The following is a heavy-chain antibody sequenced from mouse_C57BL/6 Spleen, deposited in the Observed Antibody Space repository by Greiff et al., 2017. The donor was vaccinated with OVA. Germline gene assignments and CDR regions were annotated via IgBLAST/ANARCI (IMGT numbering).Heavy chain of an antibody. V-gene: IGHV1-74*01. CDR2: IHPADSDT. Sequence: QVQLQQPGAELAKPGASVKVSCKASGYTFTSYWMHWVKQRPGQGLEWIGRIHPADSDTNYNQKFKGKATLTVDKSSSTAYMQLSSLTSEDSAVYYCAIWGSTAGNAMDDWGQGTSATVSS. J-gene: IGHJ4*01. CDR1: GYTFTSYW. D-gene: IGHD1-2*01. CDR3: AIWGSTAGNAMDD.